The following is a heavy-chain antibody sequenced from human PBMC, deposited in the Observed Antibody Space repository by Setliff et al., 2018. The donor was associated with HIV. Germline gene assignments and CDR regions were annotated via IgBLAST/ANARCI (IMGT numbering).Heavy chain of an antibody. V-gene: IGHV1-18*01. CDR1: GYTFIRYG. D-gene: IGHD6-19*01. J-gene: IGHJ1*01. CDR3: ATDPPGEQWLITPSGYFQN. CDR2: ISAYSGKT. Sequence: SVKVSCKASGYTFIRYGISWVRQAPGQGLEWMGWISAYSGKTNYAQKFQGRVTMTTDTSTSTAYMELRSLRSDDTAVYYCATDPPGEQWLITPSGYFQNWGQGTLVTVSS.